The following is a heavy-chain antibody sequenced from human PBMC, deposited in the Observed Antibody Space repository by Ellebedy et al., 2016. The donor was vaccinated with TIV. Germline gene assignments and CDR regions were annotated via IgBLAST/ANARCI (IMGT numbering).Heavy chain of an antibody. CDR3: ARSPEGIRGVIFDY. CDR2: IYYSGST. CDR1: GGSISSSSYY. J-gene: IGHJ4*02. V-gene: IGHV4-39*01. Sequence: SETLSLXXTVSGGSISSSSYYWGWIRQPPGKGLEWIGSIYYSGSTYYNPSLKSRVTISVDTSKNQFSLKLSSVTAADTAVYYCARSPEGIRGVIFDYWGQGTLVTVSS. D-gene: IGHD3-10*01.